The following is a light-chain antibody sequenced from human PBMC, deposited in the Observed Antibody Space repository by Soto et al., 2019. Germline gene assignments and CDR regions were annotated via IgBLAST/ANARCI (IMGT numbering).Light chain of an antibody. CDR2: AAS. V-gene: IGKV3D-15*01. CDR3: QQRSNWPLT. Sequence: ELVMTQSPATLSVSPGERATLSCRASQSISSNLAWYQQKPGQAPRLLIYAASTRATGIPDRVSGSGSGTDVTLTISSLEPEDFAVYYCQQRSNWPLTFGQGTRLEIK. J-gene: IGKJ5*01. CDR1: QSISSN.